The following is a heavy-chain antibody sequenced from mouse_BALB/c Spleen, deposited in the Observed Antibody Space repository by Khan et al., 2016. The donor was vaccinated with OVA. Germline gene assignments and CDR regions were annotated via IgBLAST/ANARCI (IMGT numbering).Heavy chain of an antibody. CDR3: ASHLTGSFAY. D-gene: IGHD4-1*01. V-gene: IGHV5-6*01. CDR1: GFTFSNYG. J-gene: IGHJ3*01. Sequence: EVQLVESGGDLVKPGGSLKLSCAASGFTFSNYGMSWVRQTPDKRLGWVATISSVGDYTYYPDSVKGGFTLSRDNAKNTLYLQRSRLKAEDTAMYYCASHLTGSFAYWGQGTLVTVSA. CDR2: ISSVGDYT.